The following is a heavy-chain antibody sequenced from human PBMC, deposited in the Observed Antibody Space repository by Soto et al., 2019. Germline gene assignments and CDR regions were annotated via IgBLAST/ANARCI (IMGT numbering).Heavy chain of an antibody. CDR2: IIPIFGTA. CDR3: ARDGCSGGSCYDAYYYYGMDV. CDR1: GGTFSSYA. V-gene: IGHV1-69*13. J-gene: IGHJ6*02. Sequence: ASVKVSCKASGGTFSSYAISWVRQAPGQGLEWMGGIIPIFGTANYAQKFQGRVTITADESTSTAYMELSSLGSEDTAVYYCARDGCSGGSCYDAYYYYGMDVWGQGTTVTVSS. D-gene: IGHD2-15*01.